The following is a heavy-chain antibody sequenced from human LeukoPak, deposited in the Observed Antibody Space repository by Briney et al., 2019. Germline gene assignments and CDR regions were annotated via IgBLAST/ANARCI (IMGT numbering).Heavy chain of an antibody. CDR1: GYNFTSYW. Sequence: GGSLEISCQGSGYNFTSYWIGWVRPVPGKGLEWMGIIYPGDSETRYSPSFQGQVTISADKSISTAYLQWSSLKASDTAMYYCARLGAAAGCDYWGQGTLVTASS. D-gene: IGHD6-13*01. CDR3: ARLGAAAGCDY. CDR2: IYPGDSET. V-gene: IGHV5-51*01. J-gene: IGHJ4*02.